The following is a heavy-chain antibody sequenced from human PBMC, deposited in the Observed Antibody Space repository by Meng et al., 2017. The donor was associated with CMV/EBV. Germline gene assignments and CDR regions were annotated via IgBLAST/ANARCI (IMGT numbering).Heavy chain of an antibody. CDR1: GDSISSYY. V-gene: IGHV4-59*01. CDR3: ARDRNRNLDY. Sequence: GSLRLSCTVSGDSISSYYWAWIRQPPGKGLEWIGSIYYVGSANYGRSLSGRVTISMDTSKNQFSLKVSPVTTADAAMYYCARDRNRNLDYWGQGTLVTVSS. J-gene: IGHJ4*02. CDR2: IYYVGSA.